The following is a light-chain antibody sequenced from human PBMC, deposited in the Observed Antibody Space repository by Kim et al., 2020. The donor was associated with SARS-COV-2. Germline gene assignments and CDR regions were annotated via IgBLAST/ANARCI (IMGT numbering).Light chain of an antibody. CDR3: HQYNNWPLT. CDR1: QSVSSH. V-gene: IGKV3-15*01. Sequence: VSPGERGTLSCRARQSVSSHLAWYQQKPGQAPRLLIYGASTRATGIPARFSGSGSGTEFTLTISSLQSEDFAVYYCHQYNNWPLTFGQGTRLEIK. CDR2: GAS. J-gene: IGKJ5*01.